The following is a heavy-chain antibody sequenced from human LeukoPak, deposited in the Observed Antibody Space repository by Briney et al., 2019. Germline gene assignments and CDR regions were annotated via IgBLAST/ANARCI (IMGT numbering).Heavy chain of an antibody. CDR2: IYYSGST. J-gene: IGHJ6*02. CDR1: GGSISSYY. V-gene: IGHV4-59*01. Sequence: SETLSLTCTVSGGSISSYYWSWIRQPPGKGLEWIGYIYYSGSTNYNPSLKSRVTISVDTSKNQFSLKLSSVTAADTAVYYCARVGSSHYYYYGMDVWGQGTTVTVSS. CDR3: ARVGSSHYYYYGMDV. D-gene: IGHD3-10*01.